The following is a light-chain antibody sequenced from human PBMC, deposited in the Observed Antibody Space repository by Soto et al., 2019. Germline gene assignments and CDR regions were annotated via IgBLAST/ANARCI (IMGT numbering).Light chain of an antibody. CDR2: GAS. CDR1: QSITSSY. V-gene: IGKV3-20*01. CDR3: QLYDRSSYT. J-gene: IGKJ2*01. Sequence: EIVLTQSPGTLSLSPGERATLSCRASQSITSSYLAWYQQKPGQAPSLLIYGASRRATDIPDRFSGRGSGTDFTLTISRLEPEDFAVYYCQLYDRSSYTFGQGTRVDI.